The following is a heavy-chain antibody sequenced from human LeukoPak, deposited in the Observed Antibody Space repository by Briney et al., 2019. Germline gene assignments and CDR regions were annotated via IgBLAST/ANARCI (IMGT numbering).Heavy chain of an antibody. D-gene: IGHD5-12*01. CDR2: IYPGDSDT. J-gene: IGHJ4*02. CDR3: ARGRGGYTGYENFFY. Sequence: GDSLKISCKASGYNFLNFWIGWVRQRAGKGLEFVGVIYPGDSDTTYSPSFQGQVTISVDKSIRTAYLQRSSLNASDSGIYYCARGRGGYTGYENFFYWGQGTMVTVSS. CDR1: GYNFLNFW. V-gene: IGHV5-51*01.